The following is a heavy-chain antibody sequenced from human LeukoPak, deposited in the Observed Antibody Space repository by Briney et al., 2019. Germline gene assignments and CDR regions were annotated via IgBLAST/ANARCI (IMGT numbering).Heavy chain of an antibody. D-gene: IGHD3-10*01. J-gene: IGHJ5*02. CDR2: INHSGST. CDR3: ARDTGLLWFGEGENWFDP. V-gene: IGHV4-34*01. CDR1: GGSFSGYY. Sequence: SETLSLTCAVYGGSFSGYYWSWIRQPPGKGLEWIGEINHSGSTNYNPSLKSRVTISVDTSKNQFSLKLSSVTAADTAVYYCARDTGLLWFGEGENWFDPWGQGTLVTVSS.